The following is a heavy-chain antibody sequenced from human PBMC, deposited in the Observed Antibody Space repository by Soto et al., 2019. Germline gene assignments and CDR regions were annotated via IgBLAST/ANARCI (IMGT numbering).Heavy chain of an antibody. V-gene: IGHV4-31*01. CDR3: ARALRGVTTVYRWFDP. J-gene: IGHJ5*02. D-gene: IGHD4-17*01. CDR2: IYYSGST. CDR1: GGSISSGGYY. Sequence: PSETLSLTCTVSGGSISSGGYYWSWIRQHPGKGLEWIGYIYYSGSTYYNPSLKSQVTISVDTSKNQFSLKLTSVTAADTAVYYCARALRGVTTVYRWFDPWGQGTLVTVSS.